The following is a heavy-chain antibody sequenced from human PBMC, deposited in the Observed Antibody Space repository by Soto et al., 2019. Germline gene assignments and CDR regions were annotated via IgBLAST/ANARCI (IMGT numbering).Heavy chain of an antibody. Sequence: SQTLSLTCAISGDSVSSTIAAWNWIRQSPSRGLEWLGRTYYRSKWYSDYAVSVKSRITINPDTSKNQFSLHLNSVTPEDTAVYYCARDPGIVAVNFDYWGRGTLVTVSS. CDR3: ARDPGIVAVNFDY. V-gene: IGHV6-1*01. CDR1: GDSVSSTIAA. D-gene: IGHD5-12*01. J-gene: IGHJ4*02. CDR2: TYYRSKWYS.